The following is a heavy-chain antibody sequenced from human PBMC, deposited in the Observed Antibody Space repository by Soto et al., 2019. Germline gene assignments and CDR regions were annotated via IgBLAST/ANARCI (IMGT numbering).Heavy chain of an antibody. J-gene: IGHJ6*03. V-gene: IGHV3-33*01. D-gene: IGHD3-9*01. Sequence: QVQLVESGGGVVQPGRSLRLSCAASGFTFSSYGMHWVRQAPGKGLEWVAVIWYDGSNKYYADSVKGRFTISRDNSKNKLYLQMNSLRAEDTAVYYCARGTIFYLEYYYMDVWGKGTTVTVSS. CDR1: GFTFSSYG. CDR3: ARGTIFYLEYYYMDV. CDR2: IWYDGSNK.